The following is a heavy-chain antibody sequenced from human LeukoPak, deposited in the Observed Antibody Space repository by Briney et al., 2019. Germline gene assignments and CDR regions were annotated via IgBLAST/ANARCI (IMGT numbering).Heavy chain of an antibody. J-gene: IGHJ3*02. Sequence: PGGSLRLSCAASGFTFDDYAMHWVRQAPGKGLEWVSHISWNSGSITYADSVKGRFTISRDNSKNTLYLQMNSLRAEDTAVYYCAKGPYYDFWSGWSHDAFDIWGQGTMVTVSS. D-gene: IGHD3-3*01. CDR1: GFTFDDYA. V-gene: IGHV3-9*01. CDR2: ISWNSGSI. CDR3: AKGPYYDFWSGWSHDAFDI.